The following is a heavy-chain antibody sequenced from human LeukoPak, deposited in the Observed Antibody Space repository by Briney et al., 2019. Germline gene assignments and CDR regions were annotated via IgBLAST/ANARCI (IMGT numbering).Heavy chain of an antibody. CDR1: GYSFAVYH. J-gene: IGHJ6*04. V-gene: IGHV1-2*02. CDR2: VNPSSGGT. CDR3: AKDLRSGRYHDTWTGSYYYYYYYG. D-gene: IGHD3-22*01. Sequence: EASVKVSCKASGYSFAVYHTLWLRQAPGQGFEWMGWVNPSSGGTLYAQKFQGRVTMTWNTSTNTPHMELSSLTSDDTAVYYCAKDLRSGRYHDTWTGSYYYYYYYGGGTATTVTVSS.